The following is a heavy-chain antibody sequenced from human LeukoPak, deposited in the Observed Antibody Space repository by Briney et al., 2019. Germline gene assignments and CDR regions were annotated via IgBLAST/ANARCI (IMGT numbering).Heavy chain of an antibody. CDR2: ISGNGGST. D-gene: IGHD3-3*01. CDR1: GFTFRSYV. J-gene: IGHJ4*02. Sequence: PGGSLRLPCAASGFTFRSYVMSWVRQAPGKGLEWVSAISGNGGSTYYADSVKGRFTISRDNSKNTLYLQMNSLRAEDTAVYYCAKGEREWLLKQYYFDYWGQGTLVTVSS. CDR3: AKGEREWLLKQYYFDY. V-gene: IGHV3-23*01.